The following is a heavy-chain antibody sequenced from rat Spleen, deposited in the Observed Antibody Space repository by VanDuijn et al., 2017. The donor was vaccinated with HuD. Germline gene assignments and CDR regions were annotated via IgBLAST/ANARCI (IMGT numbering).Heavy chain of an antibody. CDR1: GFSLSNYG. Sequence: QVQLKESGPGLVQPSQTLSLTCTVSGFSLSNYGVFWVRRPPGKGLEWMGLIWGNGNKNYTSALKSRLSISRDTSKSQVFLKMNSLQTEDTAIYYCTRERAHWDTYYGYPFDYWGQGVMVTVSS. CDR2: IWGNGNK. D-gene: IGHD1-9*01. V-gene: IGHV2-13*01. J-gene: IGHJ2*01. CDR3: TRERAHWDTYYGYPFDY.